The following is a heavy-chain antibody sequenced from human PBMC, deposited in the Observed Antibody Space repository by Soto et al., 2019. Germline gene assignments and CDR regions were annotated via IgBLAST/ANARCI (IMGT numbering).Heavy chain of an antibody. D-gene: IGHD3-10*01. J-gene: IGHJ4*02. Sequence: QVQLVQSGAEVKKPGASVKVSCKASGYTFTSYAMHWVRQAPGQRLEWMGWINAGNGNTKYSQKFQGRDTITRDTSASTAYMELSSLRSEDTAVYYCAREFPMVRGVKGDYWGQGTLVTVSS. CDR2: INAGNGNT. CDR1: GYTFTSYA. CDR3: AREFPMVRGVKGDY. V-gene: IGHV1-3*01.